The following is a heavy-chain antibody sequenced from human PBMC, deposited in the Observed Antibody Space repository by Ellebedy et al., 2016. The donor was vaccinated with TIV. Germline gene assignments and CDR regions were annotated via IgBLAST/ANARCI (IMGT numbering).Heavy chain of an antibody. Sequence: GGSLRLSXAASGFTFSSYSMNWVRQAPGKGLEWVSSISSSSSTIYYADSVKGRFTISRDNAKNSLYLQMNSLRDEDTAVYYCARAARGYSYGPYYYYYMDVWGKGTTVTVSS. J-gene: IGHJ6*03. D-gene: IGHD5-18*01. CDR2: ISSSSSTI. CDR1: GFTFSSYS. V-gene: IGHV3-48*02. CDR3: ARAARGYSYGPYYYYYMDV.